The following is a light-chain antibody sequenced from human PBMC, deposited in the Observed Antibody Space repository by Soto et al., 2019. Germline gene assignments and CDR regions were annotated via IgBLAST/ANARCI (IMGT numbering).Light chain of an antibody. CDR3: QQYNSYSPAWT. Sequence: DIQMTQSPSTLSASVGDRVTITCRASQSISSWLAWYQQKPGKAPKLLIYDASSLESGVTSRFSGSGSGTEFTLTISSLQPDDFAPYYCQQYNSYSPAWTFGQGTKVDIK. CDR2: DAS. V-gene: IGKV1-5*01. CDR1: QSISSW. J-gene: IGKJ1*01.